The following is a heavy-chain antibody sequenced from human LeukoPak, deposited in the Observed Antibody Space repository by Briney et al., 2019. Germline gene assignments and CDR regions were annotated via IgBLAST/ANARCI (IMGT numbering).Heavy chain of an antibody. CDR1: GYTFTSYG. D-gene: IGHD2-15*01. CDR2: ISAYNGNT. CDR3: ARDVLRVAATLYYFDY. Sequence: ASVKVSCKASGYTFTSYGISWVRQAPGQGLEWMGWISAYNGNTNYAQKLQGRVTMTTDTSTSTAYMELRSLRSDDTAVYYCARDVLRVAATLYYFDYWGQGTLVTVSS. V-gene: IGHV1-18*01. J-gene: IGHJ4*02.